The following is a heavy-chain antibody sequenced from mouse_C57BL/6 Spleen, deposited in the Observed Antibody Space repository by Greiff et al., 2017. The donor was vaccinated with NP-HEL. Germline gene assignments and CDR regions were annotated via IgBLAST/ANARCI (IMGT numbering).Heavy chain of an antibody. CDR2: INPSSGYT. D-gene: IGHD1-1*01. V-gene: IGHV1-7*01. CDR1: GYTFTSYR. J-gene: IGHJ2*01. CDR3: ARSEGSPYFDD. Sequence: VQLLQSGAELAKPGASVKLSCKASGYTFTSYRMHWVKQRPGQGLEWIGYINPSSGYTKYNQKFKDKATLTADKSSSTASLQLSSLTYKDSEVYYYARSEGSPYFDDWGQGATLTVSS.